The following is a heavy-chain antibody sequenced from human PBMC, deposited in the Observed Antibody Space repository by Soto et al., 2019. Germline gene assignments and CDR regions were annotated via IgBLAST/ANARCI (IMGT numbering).Heavy chain of an antibody. Sequence: SETLSLTCAVYGGSFSGYYWSWIRQSPGKGLQWIGEINHSGSTNTNYNPSLKSRVTISVDTSRNQFSLNLSSVTAADTAVYYCARGSRDIVSTIADYWGQGTLVTVSS. D-gene: IGHD5-12*01. CDR3: ARGSRDIVSTIADY. CDR2: INHSGSTNT. CDR1: GGSFSGYY. V-gene: IGHV4-34*01. J-gene: IGHJ4*02.